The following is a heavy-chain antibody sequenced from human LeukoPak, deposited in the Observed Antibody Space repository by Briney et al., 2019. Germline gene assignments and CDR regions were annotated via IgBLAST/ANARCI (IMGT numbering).Heavy chain of an antibody. CDR2: IKQDGSEK. V-gene: IGHV3-7*01. D-gene: IGHD2-2*01. Sequence: PGGSLRLSCVACGFPFSSYWMTWVRQAPGKGLEWVANIKQDGSEKNYADSVKGRFTISRDNAKNSLYLQMNSLRADDTSVYYCARGGFSIDYWGQGTLVTVSS. CDR1: GFPFSSYW. J-gene: IGHJ4*02. CDR3: ARGGFSIDY.